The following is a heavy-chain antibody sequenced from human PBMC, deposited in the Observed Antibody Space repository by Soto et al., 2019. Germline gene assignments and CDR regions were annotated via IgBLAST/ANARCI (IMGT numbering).Heavy chain of an antibody. CDR3: XXXXXXSXEGVYWYFDL. J-gene: IGHJ2*01. Sequence: EVQLVESGGGLVQPGRSLRLSCAASGFTFDDYAMHWVRQAPGKGLEWVSGISWNSGSIGYADSVKGRFTISRDNAKNSLYLQMNSLRAXXXXXXXXXXXXXXSXEGVYWYFDLWGRGTLVTVSS. CDR1: GFTFDDYA. CDR2: ISWNSGSI. V-gene: IGHV3-9*01.